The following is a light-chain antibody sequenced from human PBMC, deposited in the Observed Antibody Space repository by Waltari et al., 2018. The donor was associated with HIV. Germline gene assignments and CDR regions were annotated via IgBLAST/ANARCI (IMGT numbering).Light chain of an antibody. CDR1: HSNIGNNY. V-gene: IGLV1-51*01. Sequence: QSVLTQPPSMSMALGQKVTISCPGIHSNIGNNYVSWYLQVPGTAPKLLIYDNNKRPSEIPARFSGSKTGTSATLGITGLQTVDEADYYCGAWDSSLSAWVFGGGTTLTVL. J-gene: IGLJ3*02. CDR3: GAWDSSLSAWV. CDR2: DNN.